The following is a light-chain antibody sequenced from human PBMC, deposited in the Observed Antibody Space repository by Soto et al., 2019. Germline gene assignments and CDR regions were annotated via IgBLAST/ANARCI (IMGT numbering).Light chain of an antibody. Sequence: QSVLTQPASVSGYPGQSITISCTGTSSDVGGSNYVSWYQQYPGKVPKLLINKVSNRPSGVSNRFSGSKSGNTASLTISGLQAEDETDYYCFSYTSSGTYVFGTGTKVTVL. CDR3: FSYTSSGTYV. CDR1: SSDVGGSNY. V-gene: IGLV2-14*01. CDR2: KVS. J-gene: IGLJ1*01.